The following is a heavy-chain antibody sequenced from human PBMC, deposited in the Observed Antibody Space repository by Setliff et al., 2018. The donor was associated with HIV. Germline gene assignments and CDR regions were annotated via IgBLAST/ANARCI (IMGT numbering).Heavy chain of an antibody. CDR1: GGSSIANAFA. Sequence: SETLSLTCSVSGGSSIANAFASTWIRQSPGKGLEYIGDVSYSGATMYTNYNPSLESRVTVSEDTSRHQFSLKLTSVTADDTGIYYCARGPPFAYWGQGLLVTVSS. CDR2: VSYSGAT. J-gene: IGHJ4*02. V-gene: IGHV4-39*07. CDR3: ARGPPFAY.